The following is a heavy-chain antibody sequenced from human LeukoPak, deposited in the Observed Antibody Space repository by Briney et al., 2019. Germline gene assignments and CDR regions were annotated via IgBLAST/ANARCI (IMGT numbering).Heavy chain of an antibody. CDR3: ARDRYCVRTHCPYAC. CDR2: ISVIDDST. CDR1: GFTSSDCT. J-gene: IGHJ4*02. V-gene: IGHV3-23*01. Sequence: GGSLRLSCAASGFTSSDCTVNWVRQSPGEGVEWVSGISVIDDSTYYVDSVEGRFTISRDKSNNILYLPRKTVRVEATAVYFCARDRYCVRTHCPYACWGQGPPVTVSS. D-gene: IGHD3-10*02.